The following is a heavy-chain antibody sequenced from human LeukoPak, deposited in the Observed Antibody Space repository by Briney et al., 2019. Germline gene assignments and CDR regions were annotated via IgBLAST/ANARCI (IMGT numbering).Heavy chain of an antibody. CDR2: IYYSGST. J-gene: IGHJ4*02. Sequence: PSETLSLTCTVSGGSISSSSYYWGWIRQPPGKGLEWIGSIYYSGSTYYNPSLKSRVTISVDTSKNQFSLKLSSVTAADTAVHYCASADCGGDCYKFDYWGQGTLVTVSS. CDR1: GGSISSSSYY. V-gene: IGHV4-39*01. D-gene: IGHD2-21*02. CDR3: ASADCGGDCYKFDY.